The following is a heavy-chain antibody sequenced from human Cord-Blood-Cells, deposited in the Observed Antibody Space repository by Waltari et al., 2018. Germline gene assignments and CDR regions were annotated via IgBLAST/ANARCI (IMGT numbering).Heavy chain of an antibody. J-gene: IGHJ3*02. CDR3: ARGKDDILTGNAFDI. CDR1: GGSFSASY. D-gene: IGHD3-9*01. Sequence: QVQLQQWGAGLLKPSETLSLTCAVSGGSFSASYCRWFRRPPGKGLEWMWEINHSGSTNYNPSLKSRVTISVDTSKNQFSLKLSSVTAADTAVYYCARGKDDILTGNAFDIWGQGTMVTDSS. CDR2: INHSGST. V-gene: IGHV4-34*01.